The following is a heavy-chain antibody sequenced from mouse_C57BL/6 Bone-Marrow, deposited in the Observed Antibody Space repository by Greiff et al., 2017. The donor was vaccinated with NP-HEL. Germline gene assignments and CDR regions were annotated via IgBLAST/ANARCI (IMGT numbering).Heavy chain of an antibody. CDR1: GFTFTDYY. CDR2: IRNKANGYTT. V-gene: IGHV7-3*01. Sequence: EVKVVESGGGLVQPGGSLSLSCAASGFTFTDYYMSWVRQPPGKALEWLGFIRNKANGYTTEYSASVQGRFTISRDNSQSILYLQMNALRAEDSATDYCARYAVYSSMDYWGQGTSVTVSS. J-gene: IGHJ4*01. CDR3: ARYAVYSSMDY.